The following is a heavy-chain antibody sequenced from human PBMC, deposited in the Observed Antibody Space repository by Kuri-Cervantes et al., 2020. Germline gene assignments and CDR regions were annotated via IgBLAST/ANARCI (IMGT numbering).Heavy chain of an antibody. Sequence: GGSLRLPCAASGFTFSSYGMHWVRQAPGKGLEWVAVIWYDGSNKYYADSVKGRFTISRDNSKSTVYLWMTSLRGEDTALYYCAKGTSTTTTRLDDWGQGTQVTVSS. CDR1: GFTFSSYG. D-gene: IGHD1-1*01. CDR3: AKGTSTTTTRLDD. V-gene: IGHV3-33*06. J-gene: IGHJ4*02. CDR2: IWYDGSNK.